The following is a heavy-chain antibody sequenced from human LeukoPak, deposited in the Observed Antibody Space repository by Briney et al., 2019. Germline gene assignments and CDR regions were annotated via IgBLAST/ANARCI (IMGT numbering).Heavy chain of an antibody. V-gene: IGHV1-8*03. CDR1: AYTFTNSG. CDR2: MNPNSGNT. D-gene: IGHD5-12*01. CDR3: ARSRGYSGYDSYYYYMDV. J-gene: IGHJ6*03. Sequence: ASVKVSCKASAYTFTNSGINWVRQATGQGLEWMGWMNPNSGNTGYAQKFQGRVTITRNTSISTAYMELSSLRSEDTAVYYCARSRGYSGYDSYYYYMDVWGKGTTVTVSS.